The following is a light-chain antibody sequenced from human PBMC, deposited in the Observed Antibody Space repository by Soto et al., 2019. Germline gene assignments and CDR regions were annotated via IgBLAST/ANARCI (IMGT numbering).Light chain of an antibody. Sequence: EIVLTQSPATLSVSRGVRATLSSRASQSISDTLAWYQQKPGQAPRLLIHGASTRATGFPARFSGSGSGTDFTLTISSLQSEDFAVYYCQQYNNWPWTFGQGTKV. V-gene: IGKV3-15*01. CDR3: QQYNNWPWT. CDR2: GAS. J-gene: IGKJ1*01. CDR1: QSISDT.